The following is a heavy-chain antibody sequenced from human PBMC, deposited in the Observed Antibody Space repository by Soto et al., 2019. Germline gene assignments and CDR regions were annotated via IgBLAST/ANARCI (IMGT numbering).Heavy chain of an antibody. CDR2: IFSNDEK. CDR3: ARTTYYYDSSGYYEIDY. D-gene: IGHD3-22*01. J-gene: IGHJ4*02. Sequence: QVTLKESGPVLVKPTETLTLTCTVSGFSLSNARMGVSWIRQPPGKALEWLAHIFSNDEKSYSTSLKSRLTISKDTSKSQVVLTMTNMDPVDTATYYCARTTYYYDSSGYYEIDYWGQGTLVTVSS. V-gene: IGHV2-26*01. CDR1: GFSLSNARMG.